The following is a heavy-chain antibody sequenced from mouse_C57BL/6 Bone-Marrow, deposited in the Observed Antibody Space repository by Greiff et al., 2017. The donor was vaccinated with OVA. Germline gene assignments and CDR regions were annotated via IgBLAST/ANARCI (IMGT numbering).Heavy chain of an antibody. CDR1: GFTFSDYG. V-gene: IGHV5-17*01. J-gene: IGHJ4*01. D-gene: IGHD4-1*01. Sequence: EVQRVESGGGLVKPGGSLKLSCAASGFTFSDYGMHWVRQAPGKGLEWVAYISSGSSTIYYADTVKGRFTISRDNAKNTLFLQMTSLRSEDTAMYYCAKLTCAMDYWGQGTSVTVSS. CDR2: ISSGSSTI. CDR3: AKLTCAMDY.